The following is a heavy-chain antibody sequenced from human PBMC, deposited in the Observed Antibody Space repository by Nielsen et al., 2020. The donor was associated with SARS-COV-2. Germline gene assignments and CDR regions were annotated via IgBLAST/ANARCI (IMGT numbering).Heavy chain of an antibody. D-gene: IGHD3-3*01. CDR3: AREARITIFGVVINGMDV. CDR2: INSDGSST. CDR1: GFTFSSYW. Sequence: GESLKISCAASGFTFSSYWMHWVRQAPGKGLVWVSRINSDGSSTSYADSVKGRFTISRDNAKNTLYLQMNSLRAEDTAVYYCAREARITIFGVVINGMDVWGQGTTVTVSS. V-gene: IGHV3-74*01. J-gene: IGHJ6*02.